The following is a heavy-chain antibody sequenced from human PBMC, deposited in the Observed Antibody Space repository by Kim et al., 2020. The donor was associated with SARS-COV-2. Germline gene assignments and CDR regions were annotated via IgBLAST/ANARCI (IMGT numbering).Heavy chain of an antibody. Sequence: GGSLRLSCAASGFTFRSYGMNWVRQAPGKGLEWVSYISSGATSIYYADAVKRLFTISRDNDKNSLYLQMNSLRAENTAVYYCARVGAAAGTNFDYWGQGTLVTVPS. CDR1: GFTFRSYG. CDR2: ISSGATSI. CDR3: ARVGAAAGTNFDY. D-gene: IGHD6-13*01. J-gene: IGHJ4*02. V-gene: IGHV3-48*03.